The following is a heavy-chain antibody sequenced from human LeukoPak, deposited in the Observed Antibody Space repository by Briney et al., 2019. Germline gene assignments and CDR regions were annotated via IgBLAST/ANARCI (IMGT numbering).Heavy chain of an antibody. CDR1: GHTFTSYG. D-gene: IGHD1-26*01. CDR2: ISAYNGNT. V-gene: IGHV1-18*01. Sequence: ASVKVSCKASGHTFTSYGISWVRQAPGQGLEWMGWISAYNGNTNYAQKLQGRVTMTTDTSTSTAYMELRSLRSDDTAVYYCARDSHSGSYLDFDYWGQGTLVTVSS. J-gene: IGHJ4*02. CDR3: ARDSHSGSYLDFDY.